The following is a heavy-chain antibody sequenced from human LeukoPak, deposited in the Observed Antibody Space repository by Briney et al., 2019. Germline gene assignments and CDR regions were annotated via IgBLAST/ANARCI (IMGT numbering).Heavy chain of an antibody. CDR1: GFTFSSYS. CDR3: AKDWRVSGSGDRHLDY. D-gene: IGHD2-15*01. V-gene: IGHV3-30*02. J-gene: IGHJ4*02. Sequence: GGSLRLSCAASGFTFSSYSMHWARHAPRKGLEWVVFINYDASDYYYADSVKGRYTISRDNSKNTLWLQMNSLRAEDTAVYYCAKDWRVSGSGDRHLDYWGQGIQVTVSS. CDR2: INYDASDY.